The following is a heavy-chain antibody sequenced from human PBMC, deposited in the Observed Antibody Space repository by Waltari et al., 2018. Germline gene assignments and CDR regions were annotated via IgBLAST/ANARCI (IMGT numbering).Heavy chain of an antibody. D-gene: IGHD2-8*01. J-gene: IGHJ4*02. CDR1: GIGPGSYS. V-gene: IGHV3-48*03. CDR3: TRGTGMLPSDS. Sequence: EVELEESGGTLVQPGGSLRLSCVCHGIGPGSYSMNWVRQAPGKGLEWVSYISSGSTIFYSNSVKGRFTISRDNAKNSVYLQMDRLGTDDTGIYFCTRGTGMLPSDSWGQGTLVTVSS. CDR2: ISSGSTI.